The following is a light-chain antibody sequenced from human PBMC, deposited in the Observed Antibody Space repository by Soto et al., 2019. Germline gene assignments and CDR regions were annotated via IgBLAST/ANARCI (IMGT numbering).Light chain of an antibody. J-gene: IGLJ1*01. V-gene: IGLV1-44*01. CDR3: VAWDDSLNGQV. CDR1: SSNIGGNT. CDR2: RNN. Sequence: QSVLTQPPSVSGTPGQRVTISCSGSSSNIGGNTVNWYQQLPGTAPKLLIYRNNQRPSGIPDRFSGSRSGTSASLAISGLQSEDEADYYCVAWDDSLNGQVFGSGTKLTVL.